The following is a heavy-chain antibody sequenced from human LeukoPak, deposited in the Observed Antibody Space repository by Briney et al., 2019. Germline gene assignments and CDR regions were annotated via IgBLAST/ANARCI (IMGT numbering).Heavy chain of an antibody. CDR2: IYYTGRT. J-gene: IGHJ3*02. CDR1: GDSFSRNTYS. Sequence: SQTLSLTCTVSGDSFSRNTYSWGWIRQPPGKGLEWIWSIYYTGRTFYNPSLKSRVTISVDTSKNQFSLKLSSVTAADTAVYYCARRGSMGGSFVGAFDIWGQGTMVTVSS. CDR3: ARRGSMGGSFVGAFDI. D-gene: IGHD1-26*01. V-gene: IGHV4-39*01.